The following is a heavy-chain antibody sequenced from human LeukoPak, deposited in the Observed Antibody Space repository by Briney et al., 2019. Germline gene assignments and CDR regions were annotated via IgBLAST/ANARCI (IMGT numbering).Heavy chain of an antibody. Sequence: AGGSLRLSCAASGFTFSSYEMNWVRQAPGKGLEWVSYISSSSSTIYYADSVKGRFTISRDNAKNSLYLQMNSLRAEDTAVYYCARDRVTNPIDYWGQGTLVTVSS. V-gene: IGHV3-48*01. D-gene: IGHD3-3*01. CDR3: ARDRVTNPIDY. CDR1: GFTFSSYE. J-gene: IGHJ4*02. CDR2: ISSSSSTI.